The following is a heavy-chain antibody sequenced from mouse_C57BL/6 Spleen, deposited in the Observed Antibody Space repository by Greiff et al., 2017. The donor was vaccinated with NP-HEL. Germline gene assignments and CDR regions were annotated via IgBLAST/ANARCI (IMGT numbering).Heavy chain of an antibody. CDR2: IDPSDSYT. V-gene: IGHV1-69*01. CDR3: ARRGLGRDYFDY. Sequence: VQLQQPGAELVMPGASVKLSCKASGYTFTSYWMHWVKQRPGQGLEWIGEIDPSDSYTNYNQKFKGKSTLTVDKSSSTAYMQLSSLTSEDSAVYYCARRGLGRDYFDYWGQGTLVTVSA. J-gene: IGHJ3*01. D-gene: IGHD4-1*01. CDR1: GYTFTSYW.